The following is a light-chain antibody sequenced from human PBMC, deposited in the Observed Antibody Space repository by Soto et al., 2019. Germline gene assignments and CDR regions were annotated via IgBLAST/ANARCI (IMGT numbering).Light chain of an antibody. CDR1: QSLVYNDGNIY. CDR3: MQGTHWPPA. J-gene: IGKJ1*01. CDR2: KVS. Sequence: DVVMTQSPLSLPVTLGQPASISCRSSQSLVYNDGNIYLNWFHQRPGQSPRRLIYKVSNRDAGVPDRFSGSGSDTDFTLKISRVEAEDVGVYYCMQGTHWPPAFGQGTKVDIK. V-gene: IGKV2-30*01.